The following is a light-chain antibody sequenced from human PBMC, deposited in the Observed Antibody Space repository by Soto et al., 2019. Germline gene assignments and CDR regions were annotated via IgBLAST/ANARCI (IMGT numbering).Light chain of an antibody. CDR1: QSISSY. CDR3: QQSYSAPHFT. V-gene: IGKV1-39*01. J-gene: IGKJ4*01. CDR2: AAS. Sequence: DIQVTQSPSSLSAAVGDRVTFTCRTSQSISSYLNWYQQKPGRAPQLLVYAASSLRSGVPSRFSGSGSGTEFTFTISGLQPEDVAIYYCQQSYSAPHFTFGGGTTVELK.